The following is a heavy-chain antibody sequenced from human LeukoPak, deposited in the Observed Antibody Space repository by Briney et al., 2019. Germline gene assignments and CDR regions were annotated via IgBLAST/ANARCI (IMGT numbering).Heavy chain of an antibody. CDR1: GFTFSSYA. J-gene: IGHJ3*02. CDR2: ISYDGSNK. D-gene: IGHD6-25*01. V-gene: IGHV3-30-3*01. Sequence: GGFLRRSCTASGFTFSSYAMHWVRQAPGKGLEGLAVISYDGSNKYYADSVKGRFTISRDNSKNTMYLQMNSLRAEDTAVYYCATSGDGAFDIWGQGTMVTVSS. CDR3: ATSGDGAFDI.